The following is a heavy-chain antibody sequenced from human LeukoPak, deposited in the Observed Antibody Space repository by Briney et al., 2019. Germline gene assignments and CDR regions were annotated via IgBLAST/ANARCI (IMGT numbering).Heavy chain of an antibody. CDR1: GFTFSSYA. J-gene: IGHJ3*02. CDR2: ISGSGGST. D-gene: IGHD3-10*01. CDR3: ARSYGSGSGGAFDI. Sequence: PGGSLRLSCAASGFTFSSYALSWVRQTPGKGLEWVSAISGSGGSTFYADSVKGRFTISRDNSKNTLYLQMNSLRAGDTAVYYCARSYGSGSGGAFDIWGQGTMVTVSS. V-gene: IGHV3-23*01.